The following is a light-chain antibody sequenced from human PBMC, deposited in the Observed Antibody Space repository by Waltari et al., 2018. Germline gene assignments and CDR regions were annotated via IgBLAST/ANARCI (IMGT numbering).Light chain of an antibody. Sequence: EIVMTQSPATLSVSPGARATLTCRARQSVRNNSVWYQQKPGQAPRLLIYGAYTRVTGIPARFSGSGSGTEFTLTISSLQSEDFAVYYCQQYNNWPPWTFGQGTKVEIK. V-gene: IGKV3-15*01. CDR2: GAY. J-gene: IGKJ1*01. CDR1: QSVRNN. CDR3: QQYNNWPPWT.